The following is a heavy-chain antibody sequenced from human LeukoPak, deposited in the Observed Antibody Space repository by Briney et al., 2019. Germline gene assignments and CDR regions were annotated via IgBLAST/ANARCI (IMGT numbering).Heavy chain of an antibody. J-gene: IGHJ6*02. D-gene: IGHD4-17*01. CDR2: MYSGGST. V-gene: IGHV3-66*02. CDR3: ARGGYGDYVLYYYYGMDV. CDR1: GFTVSSNY. Sequence: GGSLRLSCAASGFTVSSNYMSWVRQAPGKGLEWVSVMYSGGSTYYADSVKGRFTISRDNSKNTLYLQMNSLRAEDTAVYYCARGGYGDYVLYYYYGMDVWGQGTTVTVSS.